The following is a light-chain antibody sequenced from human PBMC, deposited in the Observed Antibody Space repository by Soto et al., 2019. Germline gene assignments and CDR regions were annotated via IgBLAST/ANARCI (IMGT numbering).Light chain of an antibody. CDR3: MQARKPQA. Sequence: IWMSESPISPAVPPVRRASICCRPSQSLLHSNGYNYLDWYLQKPGQSPQLLIYLGSNRASGVPDRFSGSGSGTDFTLKISRVEAEDVGVYYCMQARKPQAFGQGARLEIK. CDR1: QSLLHSNGYNY. J-gene: IGKJ5*01. CDR2: LGS. V-gene: IGKV2-28*01.